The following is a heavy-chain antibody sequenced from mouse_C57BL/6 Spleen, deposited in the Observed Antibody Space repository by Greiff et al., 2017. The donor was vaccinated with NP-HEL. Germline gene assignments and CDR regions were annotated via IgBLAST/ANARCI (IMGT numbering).Heavy chain of an antibody. V-gene: IGHV3-6*01. CDR2: ISYDGSN. Sequence: EVQLQQSGPGLVKPSQSLSLTCSVTGYSITSGYYWNWIRQFPGNKLEWMGYISYDGSNNYNPSLKNRISITRDTSKNQFFLKLNSVTTEDTATYYCAREIYGYDFAWFAYWGQGTLVTVSA. D-gene: IGHD2-2*01. J-gene: IGHJ3*01. CDR3: AREIYGYDFAWFAY. CDR1: GYSITSGYY.